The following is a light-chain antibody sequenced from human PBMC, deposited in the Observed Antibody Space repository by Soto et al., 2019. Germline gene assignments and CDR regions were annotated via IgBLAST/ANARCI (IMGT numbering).Light chain of an antibody. Sequence: DIQMTQSPSTLSASVGDRVTITCGASQSISNWLAWYQQKPGKAPNLLIYEASRLQSGVPSRFSGSASGREFTLTITDLQPDDVATYYCQQYNDHQWTFGQGTKVDVK. J-gene: IGKJ1*01. CDR1: QSISNW. V-gene: IGKV1-5*01. CDR2: EAS. CDR3: QQYNDHQWT.